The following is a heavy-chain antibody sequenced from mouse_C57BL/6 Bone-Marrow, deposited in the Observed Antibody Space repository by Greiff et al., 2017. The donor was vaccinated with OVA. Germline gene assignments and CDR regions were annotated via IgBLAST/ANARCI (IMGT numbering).Heavy chain of an antibody. CDR2: FYPGSGSI. J-gene: IGHJ3*01. CDR3: ARHEEEGTMITTRAWFAY. D-gene: IGHD2-4*01. Sequence: QVQLQQSGAELVKPGASVKLSCKASGYTFTEYTIHWVKQRSGQGLEWIGWFYPGSGSIKYNEKFKDKATLTADKSSSTVYMELSRLTSEDSAVYSCARHEEEGTMITTRAWFAYWGQGTLVTVSA. CDR1: GYTFTEYT. V-gene: IGHV1-62-2*01.